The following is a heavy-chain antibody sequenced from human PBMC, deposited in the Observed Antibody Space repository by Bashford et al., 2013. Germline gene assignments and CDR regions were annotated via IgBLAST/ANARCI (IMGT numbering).Heavy chain of an antibody. V-gene: IGHV3-53*01. Sequence: VRQAPGKGLEWVSVIYSGGSTYYADSVKGRFTISRDNSKNTLYLQMNSLRAEDTAVYYCARDRWLSHYYYYYGMDVWGQGTTVTVSS. D-gene: IGHD3-22*01. CDR2: IYSGGST. CDR3: ARDRWLSHYYYYYGMDV. J-gene: IGHJ6*02.